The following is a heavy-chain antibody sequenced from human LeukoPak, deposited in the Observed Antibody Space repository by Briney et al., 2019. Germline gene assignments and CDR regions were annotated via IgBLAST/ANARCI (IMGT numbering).Heavy chain of an antibody. D-gene: IGHD6-19*01. Sequence: SETLSLTCAVYGGSFSGYYWSWIRQPPGKGLEWIGEINHSGSTNYNPPLKSRVTISVDTSKNQFSLKLSSVTAADTAVYYCARVRRGKQWLVPRDYFDYWGQGTLVTVSS. V-gene: IGHV4-34*01. J-gene: IGHJ4*02. CDR2: INHSGST. CDR3: ARVRRGKQWLVPRDYFDY. CDR1: GGSFSGYY.